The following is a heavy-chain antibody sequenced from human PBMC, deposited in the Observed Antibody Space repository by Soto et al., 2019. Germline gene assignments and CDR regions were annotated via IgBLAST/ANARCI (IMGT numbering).Heavy chain of an antibody. CDR1: GFTFRTYA. J-gene: IGHJ4*02. CDR2: ISNSGGTT. V-gene: IGHV3-23*01. Sequence: GGSLRLSCAASGFTFRTYAMHWVRQAPGKGLEWVSGISNSGGTTDYADFVKGRFTISRDNSKNTLYLQMNSLRVEDTAIYYCAKSRRGLEVDYWGQGALVTVSS. D-gene: IGHD1-1*01. CDR3: AKSRRGLEVDY.